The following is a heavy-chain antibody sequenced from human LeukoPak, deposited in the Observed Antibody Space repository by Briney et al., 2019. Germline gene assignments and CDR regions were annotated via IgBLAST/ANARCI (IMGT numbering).Heavy chain of an antibody. D-gene: IGHD4-17*01. CDR1: GFTFSDSA. V-gene: IGHV3-23*01. CDR2: ISASGVST. CDR3: AKARSSTVTTSFDY. Sequence: PGGSLRLSCAASGFTFSDSAMTWVRQAPGKGLEWVSLISASGVSTYYADSVKGRFTISRDNSNTTLYLQMGSLRAGDTAVYYCAKARSSTVTTSFDYWGQGTLVTVSS. J-gene: IGHJ4*02.